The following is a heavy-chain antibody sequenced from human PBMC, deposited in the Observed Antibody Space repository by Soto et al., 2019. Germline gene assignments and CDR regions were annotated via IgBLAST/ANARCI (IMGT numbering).Heavy chain of an antibody. CDR2: IYWDDDK. CDR1: GFSLTTSGVG. CDR3: ATKGISVVEQYAP. J-gene: IGHJ5*02. D-gene: IGHD6-19*01. V-gene: IGHV2-5*02. Sequence: QITLKESGPTLMKPTQTLTLTCTFSGFSLTTSGVGVGWIRQAPGKALEWLAIIYWDDDKGYSPSLKSRLTIPKETSNNQVVHTMTNVHPVHQATYHCATKGISVVEQYAPWRQGTLVTVPS.